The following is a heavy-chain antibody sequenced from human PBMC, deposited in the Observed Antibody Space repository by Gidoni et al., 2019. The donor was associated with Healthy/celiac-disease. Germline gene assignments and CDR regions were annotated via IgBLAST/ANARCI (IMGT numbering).Heavy chain of an antibody. D-gene: IGHD2-2*01. V-gene: IGHV3-33*01. CDR1: GFTFSRYG. CDR3: ARGIVVVPAAKINDAFDI. CDR2: IWYDGSNK. J-gene: IGHJ3*02. Sequence: QVQLVESGGGVVQPGRSLRLSCAASGFTFSRYGRHWVRQAPGKGLGWVAVIWYDGSNKYYADSVKGRFTISRDNSKNTLYLQMNSLRAEDTAVYYCARGIVVVPAAKINDAFDIWGQGTMVTVSS.